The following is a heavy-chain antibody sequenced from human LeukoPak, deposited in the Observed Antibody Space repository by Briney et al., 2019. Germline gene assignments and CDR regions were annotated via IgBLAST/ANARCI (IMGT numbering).Heavy chain of an antibody. CDR3: AREWDYDTSGYYYYY. J-gene: IGHJ4*02. V-gene: IGHV1-46*01. CDR2: INPRGGSA. CDR1: GYTFTSFF. D-gene: IGHD3-22*01. Sequence: ASVKVSCKASGYTFTSFFMHWVRQAPGQGLEWMGIINPRGGSATSAQRFQGRLTVTRDTSTSTVYMELSSLTSEDTAVYYCAREWDYDTSGYYYYYWGQGTLVTVSS.